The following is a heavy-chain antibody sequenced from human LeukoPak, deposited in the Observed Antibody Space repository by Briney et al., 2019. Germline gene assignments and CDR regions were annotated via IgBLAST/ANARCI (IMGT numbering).Heavy chain of an antibody. CDR3: ARVLYVGATYYFDY. Sequence: PGGSLRLSCAASGFTFSSYAMHWVRQAPGKGLEWVAVISYDGSNKYYADSVKGRFTISRDNSKNTLYLLVNSLRAEDTAVYYCARVLYVGATYYFDYWGQGTLVTVSS. CDR1: GFTFSSYA. D-gene: IGHD1-26*01. CDR2: ISYDGSNK. J-gene: IGHJ4*02. V-gene: IGHV3-30*04.